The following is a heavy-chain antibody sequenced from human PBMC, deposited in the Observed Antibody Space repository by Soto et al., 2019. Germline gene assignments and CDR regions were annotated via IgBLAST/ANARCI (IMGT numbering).Heavy chain of an antibody. CDR2: ISAYNGNT. D-gene: IGHD3-22*01. J-gene: IGHJ4*02. CDR1: GYTFTSYG. V-gene: IGHV1-18*01. CDR3: ARFDVGDSSGGLSPD. Sequence: QVQLVQSGAEVKKPGASVKVSCKASGYTFTSYGISWVRQAPGQGLEWMGWISAYNGNTNYAQKLQGRVTMTTDTAXXTAYMELRSLRSDDTAVYYCARFDVGDSSGGLSPDWGQGTLVTVSS.